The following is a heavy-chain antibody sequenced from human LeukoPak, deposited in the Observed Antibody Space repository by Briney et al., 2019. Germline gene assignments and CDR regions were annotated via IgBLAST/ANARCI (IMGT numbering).Heavy chain of an antibody. J-gene: IGHJ6*02. Sequence: ASVKVSCKASGYTFTGYYMHWVRQPPGQGLEWMGWINPNSGGTNYAQKFQGRVTVTRDTSISTAYMELSRLRSDDTAVYYRARDCGELRGMGVWGQGTMVTVSS. V-gene: IGHV1-2*02. CDR3: ARDCGELRGMGV. CDR2: INPNSGGT. CDR1: GYTFTGYY. D-gene: IGHD1-7*01.